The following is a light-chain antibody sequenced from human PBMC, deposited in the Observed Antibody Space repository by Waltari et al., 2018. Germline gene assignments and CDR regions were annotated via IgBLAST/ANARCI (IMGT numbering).Light chain of an antibody. CDR2: RTS. Sequence: EIVLTQSTDTLSLSPGERAPLSCRASQTLSSSYLAWYQQKPGQSPRLLIYRTSSRATGIPDRFSGSGSGTDFSLTINRLEPEDSAVYYCQQYGSPLWSFGQGTKVEIK. J-gene: IGKJ1*01. V-gene: IGKV3-20*01. CDR1: QTLSSSY. CDR3: QQYGSPLWS.